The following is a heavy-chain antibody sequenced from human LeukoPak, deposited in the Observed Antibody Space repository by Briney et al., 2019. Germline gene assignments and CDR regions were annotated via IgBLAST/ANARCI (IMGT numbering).Heavy chain of an antibody. Sequence: SETLSLTCAVYGGSFSGHYWSWIRQPPGKGLEWIGEINHSGSTSYSPSLKSRVTMSVDTSKNQFSLKLSSVTAADTAVYFCARIGPHESIVEENRFDPWGQGTLVTVSS. D-gene: IGHD6-6*01. V-gene: IGHV4-34*01. CDR2: INHSGST. CDR1: GGSFSGHY. CDR3: ARIGPHESIVEENRFDP. J-gene: IGHJ5*02.